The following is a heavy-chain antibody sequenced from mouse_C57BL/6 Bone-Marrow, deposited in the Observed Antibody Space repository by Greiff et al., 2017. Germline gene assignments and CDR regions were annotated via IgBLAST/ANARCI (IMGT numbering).Heavy chain of an antibody. V-gene: IGHV14-4*01. CDR2: IDPENGDT. CDR3: TTAYGSLVDY. J-gene: IGHJ2*01. CDR1: GFTIKDDY. Sequence: VQLQQSGAELVRPGASVQLSCTASGFTIKDDYMHWVKQRPEQGLEWIGWIDPENGDTEYASKFQGKATITADTSSNTAYLQLSSLTSEDTAVYYCTTAYGSLVDYWGQGTTLTVSS. D-gene: IGHD2-2*01.